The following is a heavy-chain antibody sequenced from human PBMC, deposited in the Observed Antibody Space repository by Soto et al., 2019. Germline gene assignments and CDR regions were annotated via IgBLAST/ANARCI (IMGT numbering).Heavy chain of an antibody. CDR1: GFSLSRYG. CDR3: ARDLSYWSLLIDH. CDR2: LWSNGITR. Sequence: GGSLRLSCTASGFSLSRYGLHWIRQAPGKGLEWVAGLWSNGITRSYADPVKGRFTISRDTSESMLYLQMNSLGAEDTAVYYCARDLSYWSLLIDHWGQGTLVTVSS. J-gene: IGHJ4*02. V-gene: IGHV3-33*01. D-gene: IGHD2-8*02.